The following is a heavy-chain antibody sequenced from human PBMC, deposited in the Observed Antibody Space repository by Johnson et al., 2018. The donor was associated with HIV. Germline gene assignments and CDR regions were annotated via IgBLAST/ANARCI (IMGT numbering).Heavy chain of an antibody. J-gene: IGHJ3*02. D-gene: IGHD6-19*01. V-gene: IGHV3-13*01. CDR3: ARRRPGSASYSDPFDI. Sequence: VQLVESGGGLVQPGGSPRLSCAASGFTISSYDIHWVRQITGKSLEWVSAIGAAGEAYYPGSVKGRFSISRENAKNSVYLQLNDLRAGDTAMFYCARRRPGSASYSDPFDIWGQGTMVTVSS. CDR2: IGAAGEA. CDR1: GFTISSYD.